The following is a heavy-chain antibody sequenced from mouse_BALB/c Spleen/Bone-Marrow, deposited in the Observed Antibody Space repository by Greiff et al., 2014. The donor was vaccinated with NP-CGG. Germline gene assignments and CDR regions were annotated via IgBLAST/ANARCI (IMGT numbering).Heavy chain of an antibody. V-gene: IGHV2-3*01. D-gene: IGHD2-14*01. CDR3: AKQDYYRYDYAMDY. CDR1: GFSLTSYG. CDR2: IWGDGST. J-gene: IGHJ4*01. Sequence: VNVVESGTGLVAPSQSLSITCTVSGFSLTSYGVVWVRQPPGKGLEWLGVIWGDGSTNYHSALISRLSISKDNSKSQVFLKLNSLQTDDTATYYCAKQDYYRYDYAMDYWGQGTSVTVSS.